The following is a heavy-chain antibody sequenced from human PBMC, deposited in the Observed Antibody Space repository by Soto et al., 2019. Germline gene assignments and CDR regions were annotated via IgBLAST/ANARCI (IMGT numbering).Heavy chain of an antibody. J-gene: IGHJ3*02. V-gene: IGHV1-18*01. CDR3: ASFHDQYYYGSVSLDAFDI. D-gene: IGHD3-10*01. CDR1: GYTFTSYG. CDR2: ISAYNGNT. Sequence: GASVKVSCKASGYTFTSYGISWVRRAPGQGLEWKGWISAYNGNTNYAQKLQGRVTMTTDTSTSTAYMELRSLRSDDTAVYYCASFHDQYYYGSVSLDAFDIWGQGTMVTVSS.